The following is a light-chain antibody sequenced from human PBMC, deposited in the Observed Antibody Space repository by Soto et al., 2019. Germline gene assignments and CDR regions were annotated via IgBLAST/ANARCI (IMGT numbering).Light chain of an antibody. CDR2: GAS. Sequence: EIVMTQSPATLSVSPGERATLSCRASQSVRSNLAWYQQKVGQAPRLLIYGASTRATDIPARFSGSGSGTDFTLTISSLQSEDFAVYYCQQYNNWPPGTFGQGTKVEIK. V-gene: IGKV3-15*01. J-gene: IGKJ1*01. CDR1: QSVRSN. CDR3: QQYNNWPPGT.